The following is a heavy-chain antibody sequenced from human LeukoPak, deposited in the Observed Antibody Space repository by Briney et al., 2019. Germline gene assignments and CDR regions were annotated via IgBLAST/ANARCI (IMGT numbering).Heavy chain of an antibody. CDR1: GFTLNSYS. CDR2: ISDSGGST. CDR3: AAPANWGSDDAFDI. Sequence: GGALRISCSASGFTLNSYSMKRVRPAPGKGLEWGSGISDSGGSTYYADSVKGRFTISRDNSKNTLYLQMNSLRAEDTAVYYCAAPANWGSDDAFDIWGQGTMVTVSS. J-gene: IGHJ3*02. V-gene: IGHV3-23*01. D-gene: IGHD7-27*01.